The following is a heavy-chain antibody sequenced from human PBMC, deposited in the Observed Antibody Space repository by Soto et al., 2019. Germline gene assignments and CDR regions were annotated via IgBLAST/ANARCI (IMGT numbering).Heavy chain of an antibody. D-gene: IGHD6-6*01. Sequence: GGSLRLSCAASGFTVSSNYMNWVRQAPGKGLEWLSIIYSGGTTYYADSVKGRFTISRDNFKNTLYLQMNNLRAEDTAVYYCAILSNWGQGTLVTVSS. CDR2: IYSGGTT. CDR1: GFTVSSNY. CDR3: AILSN. V-gene: IGHV3-53*01. J-gene: IGHJ4*02.